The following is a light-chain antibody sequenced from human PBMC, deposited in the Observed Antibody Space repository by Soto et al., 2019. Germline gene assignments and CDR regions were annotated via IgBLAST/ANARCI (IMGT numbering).Light chain of an antibody. J-gene: IGLJ1*01. Sequence: QSVLTQPASMSGSPGQSITISCTGTSRDVGSYYPVSWFQQHPGKAPKLIIYEVNKRPSGVSDRFSGSKSGNTASLTISGLQAADEAEYYCCSYAGDTTFFVFGTGTKVTVL. V-gene: IGLV2-23*02. CDR3: CSYAGDTTFFV. CDR2: EVN. CDR1: SRDVGSYYP.